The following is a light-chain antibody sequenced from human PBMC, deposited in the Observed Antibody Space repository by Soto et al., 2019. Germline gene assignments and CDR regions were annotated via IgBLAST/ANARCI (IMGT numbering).Light chain of an antibody. CDR2: AAS. V-gene: IGKV1-39*01. J-gene: IGKJ1*01. CDR3: QQYYSTLRT. CDR1: QSISSY. Sequence: DIQMTHSPSSLAASVGDRLTITCRASQSISSYLNWYQQKQGKXPNXXIYAASSLQSGVPSRFSGSGSGTDLTLTISSLQAEDVEVYYCQQYYSTLRTFGQGTKVDIK.